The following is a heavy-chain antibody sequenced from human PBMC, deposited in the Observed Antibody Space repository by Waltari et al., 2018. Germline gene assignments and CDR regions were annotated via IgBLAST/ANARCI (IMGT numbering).Heavy chain of an antibody. D-gene: IGHD1-1*01. CDR2: CDPEDGET. CDR3: ATDTVQLERLVDAFDI. J-gene: IGHJ3*02. V-gene: IGHV1-24*01. CDR1: GYTLTELS. Sequence: QVQLVQSGAEVKKPGASVKVSCKVSGYTLTELSMHWVRQAPGKGLEWMGGCDPEDGETIYAQKFQGRVTMTEDTSTDTAYMELSSLRSEDTAVYYCATDTVQLERLVDAFDIWGQGTMVTVSS.